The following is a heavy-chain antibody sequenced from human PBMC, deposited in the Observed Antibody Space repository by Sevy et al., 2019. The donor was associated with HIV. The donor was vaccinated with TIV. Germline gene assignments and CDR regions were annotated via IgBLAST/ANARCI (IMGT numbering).Heavy chain of an antibody. D-gene: IGHD4-17*01. Sequence: GGYLRLSCTASGFILGYYAMHWVRQAPGKGLEWVAVSSYDGGNIYYADSVQGRFTVSRDNSKNTRYLQMNSLRPEDTAMYYCARDFYEFGDPRGLDYWGQGVLVTVSS. CDR1: GFILGYYA. J-gene: IGHJ4*02. V-gene: IGHV3-30-3*01. CDR2: SSYDGGNI. CDR3: ARDFYEFGDPRGLDY.